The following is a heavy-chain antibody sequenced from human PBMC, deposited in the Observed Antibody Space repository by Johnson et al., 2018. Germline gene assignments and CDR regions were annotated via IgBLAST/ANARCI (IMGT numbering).Heavy chain of an antibody. V-gene: IGHV3-23*04. Sequence: VQLVQSGGGLVQPGGSLRLSCAASGFTFSSYSMNWVRQAPGKGLEWVSAISGSGGSTYYADSVKGRFTISRDNSKNTLYLQRNSLRAEDTAVYFCAKGPSGYSSGWYFGMDVWGQGTTVTVSS. CDR3: AKGPSGYSSGWYFGMDV. J-gene: IGHJ6*02. CDR2: ISGSGGST. D-gene: IGHD6-19*01. CDR1: GFTFSSYS.